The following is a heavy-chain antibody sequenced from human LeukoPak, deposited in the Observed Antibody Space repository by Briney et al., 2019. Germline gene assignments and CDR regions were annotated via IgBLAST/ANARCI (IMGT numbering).Heavy chain of an antibody. CDR1: GFTFSSYA. CDR3: AKDRDFYDSSGYYSR. V-gene: IGHV3-30-3*01. CDR2: ISYDGSNK. Sequence: PGGSLRLSCAASGFTFSSYAMHWVRQAPGKGLEWVAVISYDGSNKYYADSVKGRFTISRDNSKNTLYLQMNSLRAEDTAVYYCAKDRDFYDSSGYYSRWGQGTLVTVSS. D-gene: IGHD3-22*01. J-gene: IGHJ4*02.